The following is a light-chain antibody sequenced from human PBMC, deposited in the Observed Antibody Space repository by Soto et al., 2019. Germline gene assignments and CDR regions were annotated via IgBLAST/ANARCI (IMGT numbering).Light chain of an antibody. CDR3: QQSYSGPLT. J-gene: IGKJ4*01. CDR2: AAS. V-gene: IGKV1-39*01. CDR1: QSISSY. Sequence: DIQRTQSPSSLSASVGYRLTITCRASQSISSYLNWYQQKPGKAPKLLIYAASSLQSGVPSRFSGIGSGTDFTLSISSLQPEEFATYYCQQSYSGPLTFGGGTKVDIK.